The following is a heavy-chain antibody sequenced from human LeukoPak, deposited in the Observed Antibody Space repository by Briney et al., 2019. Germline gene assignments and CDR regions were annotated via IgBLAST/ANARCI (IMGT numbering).Heavy chain of an antibody. CDR1: GFTFSSYS. V-gene: IGHV3-48*04. CDR3: ARDGGSAWFLDY. J-gene: IGHJ4*02. Sequence: GGSLRLSCAASGFTFSSYSMNWVRQAPGKGLEWVSYISSSGNTTYNADSVKGRFSITRDNAKNSLYLQMNSLRAEDTAVYYCARDGGSAWFLDYWGQGTLVTVSS. D-gene: IGHD6-19*01. CDR2: ISSSGNTT.